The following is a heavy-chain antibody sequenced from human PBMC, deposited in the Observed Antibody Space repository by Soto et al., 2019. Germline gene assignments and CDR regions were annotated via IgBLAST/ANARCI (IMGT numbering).Heavy chain of an antibody. V-gene: IGHV3-30*18. J-gene: IGHJ5*02. D-gene: IGHD5-12*01. Sequence: GGSLRLSCAASGFTFSSYGMHWVRQAPGKGLEWVAVISYDGSNKYYADSVKGRFTISRDNSKNTLYLQMNSLRAEDTAVYYCAKDRKYSGYDNWFDPWGQGTLVTVS. CDR1: GFTFSSYG. CDR3: AKDRKYSGYDNWFDP. CDR2: ISYDGSNK.